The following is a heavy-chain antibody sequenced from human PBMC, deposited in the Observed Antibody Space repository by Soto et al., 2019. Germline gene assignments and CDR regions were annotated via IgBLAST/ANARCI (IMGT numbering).Heavy chain of an antibody. Sequence: ETLSLTCAVSGGSISSSNWWSWVRQAPGKGLEWVSVIYSGGSTYYADSVKGRFTISRDNSKNTLYLQMNSLRAEDTAVYYCARDMVRGVDVWGQGTTVTVSS. CDR3: ARDMVRGVDV. J-gene: IGHJ6*02. CDR1: GGSISSSNW. D-gene: IGHD3-10*01. V-gene: IGHV3-66*01. CDR2: IYSGGST.